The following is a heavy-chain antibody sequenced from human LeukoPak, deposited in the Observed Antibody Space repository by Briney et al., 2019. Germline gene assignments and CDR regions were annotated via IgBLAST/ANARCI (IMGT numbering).Heavy chain of an antibody. CDR2: IKSKTDGGTT. D-gene: IGHD6-13*01. Sequence: PGGSLRLSCAASGFTFSNAWMTWVRQGPGKGLEWVGRIKSKTDGGTTDYAAPVKGRFTISRDDSKTTLYLQMNSLKIEDTAVYYCTTDQITAPGGNIYFEYWGQGTLVTVSS. CDR1: GFTFSNAW. J-gene: IGHJ4*02. CDR3: TTDQITAPGGNIYFEY. V-gene: IGHV3-15*01.